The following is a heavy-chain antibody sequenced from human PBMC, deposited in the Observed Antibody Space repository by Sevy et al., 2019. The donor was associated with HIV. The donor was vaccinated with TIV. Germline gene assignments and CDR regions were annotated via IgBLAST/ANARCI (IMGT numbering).Heavy chain of an antibody. V-gene: IGHV3-11*01. D-gene: IGHD1-26*01. CDR3: ARDPFPGELLPGFDY. CDR2: ISSSGSTI. Sequence: GGSLRLSCAASGFTFSDYYMSWIRQAPGKGLEWVSYISSSGSTIYYANSVKGRFTISRDNAKNSLYLEMNSLRAEDTAVYYCARDPFPGELLPGFDYWGQGTLVTVSS. J-gene: IGHJ4*02. CDR1: GFTFSDYY.